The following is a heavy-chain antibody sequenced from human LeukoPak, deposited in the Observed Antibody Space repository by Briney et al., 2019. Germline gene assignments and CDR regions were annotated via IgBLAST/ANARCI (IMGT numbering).Heavy chain of an antibody. V-gene: IGHV3-23*01. D-gene: IGHD5-24*01. CDR1: GFTFTSYA. CDR3: AKDPRVGSRVATPCH. Sequence: PGGSLRLSCAASGFTFTSYAMSWVPQAPGKGLEWGSAISGSGGSTYYADSVKGRFTISRDNSKSTLFLQMNSLRAEDTAVYYCAKDPRVGSRVATPCHWGQGTLVTVSS. CDR2: ISGSGGST. J-gene: IGHJ4*02.